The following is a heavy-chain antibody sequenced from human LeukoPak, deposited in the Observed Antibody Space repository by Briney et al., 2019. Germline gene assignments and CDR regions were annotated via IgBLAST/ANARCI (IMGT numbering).Heavy chain of an antibody. CDR1: GFTVSSNY. D-gene: IGHD6-13*01. CDR2: IYSGGST. J-gene: IGHJ4*02. Sequence: GGSLRLSCAASGFTVSSNYMSWVRQAPGKGLEWVSVIYSGGSTYYADSVKGRFTISRDNSKNTLYLQMNSLRAEDTAVYYCARAGSWYVHFFDYWGQGTLVTVSS. V-gene: IGHV3-53*01. CDR3: ARAGSWYVHFFDY.